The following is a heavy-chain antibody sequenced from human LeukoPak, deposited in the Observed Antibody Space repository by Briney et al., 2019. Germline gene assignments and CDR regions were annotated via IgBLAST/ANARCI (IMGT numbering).Heavy chain of an antibody. CDR3: ASAVIYGGNTFDY. J-gene: IGHJ4*02. CDR1: GYSISSGLY. Sequence: SETLSLTCAVSGYSISSGLYWAWIRQPPGKGLEWIGYIYYSGSTYYNPSLKSRVTISVDTSKNQFSLKLSSVTAADTAVYYCASAVIYGGNTFDYWGQGTLVTVSS. V-gene: IGHV4-38-2*01. D-gene: IGHD4-23*01. CDR2: IYYSGST.